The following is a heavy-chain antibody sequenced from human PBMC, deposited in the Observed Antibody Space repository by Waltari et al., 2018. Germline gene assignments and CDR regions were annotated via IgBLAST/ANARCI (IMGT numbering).Heavy chain of an antibody. D-gene: IGHD6-13*01. Sequence: QVQLQESGPGLVKPSGTLSLTCAVSGGSISSSNWWSWVRQPPGKGLEWIGEIYHSGSTNYTPALKSRVTISVDKSKNQFSLKLSSVTAADTAVYYCVRSRQYSSSWYYFDYWGQGTLVTVSS. CDR2: IYHSGST. V-gene: IGHV4-4*02. J-gene: IGHJ4*02. CDR1: GGSISSSNW. CDR3: VRSRQYSSSWYYFDY.